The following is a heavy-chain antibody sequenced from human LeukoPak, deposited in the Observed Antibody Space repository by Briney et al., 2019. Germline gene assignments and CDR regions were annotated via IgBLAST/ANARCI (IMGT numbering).Heavy chain of an antibody. J-gene: IGHJ4*02. CDR1: GFTLSSYA. CDR3: AKRSAYYFDY. Sequence: PGRSLRLSCAASGFTLSSYAMSWVRQAPGKGLEWVSGIHGGGSTYYADSVKGRFTISRDNSKNTLYLQMNSLRAEDTALYYCAKRSAYYFDYWGQGTLVTVSS. CDR2: IHGGGST. V-gene: IGHV3-23*01.